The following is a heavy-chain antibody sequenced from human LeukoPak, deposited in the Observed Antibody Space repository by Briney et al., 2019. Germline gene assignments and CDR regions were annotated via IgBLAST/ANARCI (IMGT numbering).Heavy chain of an antibody. CDR3: ARSPHIWFAERGWFDP. V-gene: IGHV1-69*06. CDR1: GGTFSSYA. J-gene: IGHJ5*02. CDR2: IIPIFGTA. Sequence: GASVKVSCKASGGTFSSYAISWVRQAPGQGLEWMGGIIPIFGTANYAQKFQGRVTITADKSTSTAYMELSSLRSEDTAVYYCARSPHIWFAERGWFDPWGQGTLVTVSS. D-gene: IGHD3-10*01.